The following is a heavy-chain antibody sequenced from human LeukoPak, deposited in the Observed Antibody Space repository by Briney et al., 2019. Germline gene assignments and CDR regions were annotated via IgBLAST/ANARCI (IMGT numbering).Heavy chain of an antibody. D-gene: IGHD5-24*01. CDR1: GFTFSTYE. V-gene: IGHV3-48*03. CDR3: ARERRDGYDWDDAFDI. Sequence: QPGGSLRLSCAASGFTFSTYEINWVRQAPGKGLEWVSYISSSGTTIHHADSVKGRFTISRDNAKNSLYLQMNSPRAEDTAVYYCARERRDGYDWDDAFDIWGQGTLVTVSS. J-gene: IGHJ3*02. CDR2: ISSSGTTI.